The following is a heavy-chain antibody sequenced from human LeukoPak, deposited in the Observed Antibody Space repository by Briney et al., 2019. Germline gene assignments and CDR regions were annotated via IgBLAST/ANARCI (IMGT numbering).Heavy chain of an antibody. CDR1: GYTFTSYG. CDR3: ARDRSFYGSGRSAFDI. J-gene: IGHJ3*02. V-gene: IGHV1-18*01. D-gene: IGHD3-10*01. Sequence: GASVKVSCKASGYTFTSYGISGVRQAPGQGLEWMAWISAYNGNTNYAQKLQGRVTMTTDTSTSTAYMELRSLRSDDTAVYYCARDRSFYGSGRSAFDIWGQGTMVTVSS. CDR2: ISAYNGNT.